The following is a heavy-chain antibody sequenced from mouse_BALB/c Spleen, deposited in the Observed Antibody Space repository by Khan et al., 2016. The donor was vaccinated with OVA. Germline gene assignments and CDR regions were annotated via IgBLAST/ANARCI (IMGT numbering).Heavy chain of an antibody. J-gene: IGHJ4*01. V-gene: IGHV9-3-1*01. CDR1: GYTFTNYG. CDR3: ASGGRRDMDY. Sequence: QIQLVQSGPDLKKPGETVKISCKASGYTFTNYGINLVKQAPGQGLKWMGWIYTYTGEPKYADDFKGRFAFSLETSASTASLQINNLKNEDTATYFCASGGRRDMDYWGQGTSVTVSS. CDR2: IYTYTGEP. D-gene: IGHD3-3*01.